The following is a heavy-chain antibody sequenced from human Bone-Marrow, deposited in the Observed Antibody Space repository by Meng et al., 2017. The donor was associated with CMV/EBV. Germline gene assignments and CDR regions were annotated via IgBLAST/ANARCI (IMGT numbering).Heavy chain of an antibody. J-gene: IGHJ6*02. CDR3: ARNNRLTVTYYGMDV. D-gene: IGHD4-11*01. V-gene: IGHV5-51*01. CDR1: GYSFTSYW. Sequence: KVSCKGSGYSFTSYWIGWVRQMPGKGLEWMGIIYPGDSDTRYSPSFQGQVTISADKSISTAYLQWSSLKASDTAMYYCARNNRLTVTYYGMDVWGQGTTVTVSS. CDR2: IYPGDSDT.